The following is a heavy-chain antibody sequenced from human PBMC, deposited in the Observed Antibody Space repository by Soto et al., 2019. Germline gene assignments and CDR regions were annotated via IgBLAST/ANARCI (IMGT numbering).Heavy chain of an antibody. J-gene: IGHJ6*02. D-gene: IGHD2-2*01. CDR2: ISGSGGST. V-gene: IGHV3-23*01. CDR3: AKAERGIVVVPAARSYYYYGMDV. CDR1: GFTFSSYA. Sequence: PGGSLRLSCAASGFTFSSYAMSWVRRAPGKGLEWVSAISGSGGSTYYADSVKGRFTISRDNSKNTLYLQMNSLRAEDTAVYYCAKAERGIVVVPAARSYYYYGMDVWGQGTTVTVSS.